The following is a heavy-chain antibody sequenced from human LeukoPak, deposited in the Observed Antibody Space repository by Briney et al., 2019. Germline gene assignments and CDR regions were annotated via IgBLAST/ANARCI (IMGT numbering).Heavy chain of an antibody. CDR3: ASLTYYYDSSGYYYLDYFDY. Sequence: PSETLSLTCAVYGGSFSGYYWSWIRQPPGKGLEWIGEINYSGSTNYNPSLKSRVTISVDTSKNQFSLKLSSVTAADTAVYYCASLTYYYDSSGYYYLDYFDYWGQGTLVTVSS. CDR1: GGSFSGYY. CDR2: INYSGST. V-gene: IGHV4-34*01. J-gene: IGHJ4*02. D-gene: IGHD3-22*01.